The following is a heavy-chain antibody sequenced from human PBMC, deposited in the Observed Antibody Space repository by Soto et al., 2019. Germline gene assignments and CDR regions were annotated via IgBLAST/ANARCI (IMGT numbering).Heavy chain of an antibody. D-gene: IGHD1-26*01. CDR1: GFTFSSYG. Sequence: QVQLVESGGGVVQPGRSLRLSCAASGFTFSSYGMHWVRQAPGKGLEWVAVISYDGSNKYYADSVKGRFTISRDNSKNTLYLQMNSLRAEDTAVYYCAKDPGRSYYLYAFDIWGQGTMVTVSS. J-gene: IGHJ3*02. CDR2: ISYDGSNK. V-gene: IGHV3-30*18. CDR3: AKDPGRSYYLYAFDI.